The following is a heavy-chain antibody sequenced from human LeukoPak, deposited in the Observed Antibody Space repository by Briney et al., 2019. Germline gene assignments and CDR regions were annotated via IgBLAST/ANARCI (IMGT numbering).Heavy chain of an antibody. J-gene: IGHJ4*02. CDR3: AKGYYFDILSGYSSLDS. CDR2: IKQDGSEK. Sequence: GGSLRLSCAASGFTFSSYWMNWVRQAPGKGLEWVANIKQDGSEKYYVDSVKGRFTISRDNAKHSVYLQMNSLRAEDTATYYCAKGYYFDILSGYSSLDSWGQGTLVTVSS. V-gene: IGHV3-7*01. D-gene: IGHD3-9*01. CDR1: GFTFSSYW.